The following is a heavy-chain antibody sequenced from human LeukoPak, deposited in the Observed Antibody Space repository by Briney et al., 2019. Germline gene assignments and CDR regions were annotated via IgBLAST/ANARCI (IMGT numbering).Heavy chain of an antibody. CDR1: GFIFSSSW. D-gene: IGHD6-19*01. Sequence: GGSLRLSCAASGFIFSSSWMSWVRQAPGKGLEWVANIKYDGSQTSYVDSVKGRFTISRDNAKNSLYLQMNSLRAEDTGVYYCARDPQWLVHIWLDPWGQGTLVAVSS. J-gene: IGHJ5*02. CDR3: ARDPQWLVHIWLDP. V-gene: IGHV3-7*01. CDR2: IKYDGSQT.